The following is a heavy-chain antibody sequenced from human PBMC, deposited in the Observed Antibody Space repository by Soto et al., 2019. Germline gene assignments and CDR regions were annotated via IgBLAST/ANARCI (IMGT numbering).Heavy chain of an antibody. D-gene: IGHD2-8*02. CDR1: GGSISSSSYY. Sequence: SETLSLTCTVSGGSISSSSYYWGWIRQPPGKGLEWIGSINHSGSTNYNPSLKSRVTISVDTSKNQFSLKLSSVTAADTAVYYCARGLGGTEDYWGQGTLVTVS. CDR2: INHSGST. J-gene: IGHJ4*02. CDR3: ARGLGGTEDY. V-gene: IGHV4-39*07.